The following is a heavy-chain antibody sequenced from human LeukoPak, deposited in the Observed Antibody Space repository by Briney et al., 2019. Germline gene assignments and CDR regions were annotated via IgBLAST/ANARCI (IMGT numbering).Heavy chain of an antibody. J-gene: IGHJ4*02. Sequence: GGSLRLSCAASGLTVSSNYMSWVRQAPGKGLEWVSVIYSGGSTYYADSVKGRFTISRDNSKNTLYLQMNSLRAEDTAVYYCARDGRDDSSGYNYWGQGTLVTVSS. CDR1: GLTVSSNY. CDR2: IYSGGST. CDR3: ARDGRDDSSGYNY. V-gene: IGHV3-53*01. D-gene: IGHD3-22*01.